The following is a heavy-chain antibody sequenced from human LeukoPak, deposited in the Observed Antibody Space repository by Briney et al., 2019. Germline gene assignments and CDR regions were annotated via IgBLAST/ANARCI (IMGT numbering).Heavy chain of an antibody. Sequence: GGSLRLSCTASGFTFGDYAMSWVRQAPGMGLEWVGFIRSKAYGGTTEYAASVKGRFTISRDDSKSIAYLQMNSLKTEDTAVYYCTRKGNDFWSGYSGWFDPWGQGTLVTVSS. D-gene: IGHD3-3*01. CDR1: GFTFGDYA. J-gene: IGHJ5*02. CDR3: TRKGNDFWSGYSGWFDP. CDR2: IRSKAYGGTT. V-gene: IGHV3-49*04.